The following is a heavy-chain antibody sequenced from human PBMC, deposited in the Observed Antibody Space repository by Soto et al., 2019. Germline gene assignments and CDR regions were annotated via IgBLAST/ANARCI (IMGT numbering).Heavy chain of an antibody. CDR1: GGSISSGGYY. CDR2: IYYSGGT. V-gene: IGHV4-31*03. Sequence: PSETLSLTCTVSGGSISSGGYYWSWIRQHPGKGLEWIGYIYYSGGTYYNPSLKSRVTISVDTSKNQFSLKLSSVTAADTAVYYCARGSKTGNLGWFDPWGQGTLVTVSS. D-gene: IGHD3-10*01. CDR3: ARGSKTGNLGWFDP. J-gene: IGHJ5*02.